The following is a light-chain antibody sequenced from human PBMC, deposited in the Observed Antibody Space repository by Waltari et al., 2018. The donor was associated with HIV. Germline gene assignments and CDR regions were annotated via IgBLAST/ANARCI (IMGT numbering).Light chain of an antibody. CDR3: SSYAATTTIV. J-gene: IGLJ3*02. V-gene: IGLV2-14*01. CDR1: NSDIGAYDY. Sequence: QSVLTQPASVSGSPGQSITISCTGTNSDIGAYDYVSWYQQHPGKAPKLLIYEVTIWSPGISYRFFGSKSGNTASMTISGLQAEDEAHYYCSSYAATTTIVFGGGTRLTVL. CDR2: EVT.